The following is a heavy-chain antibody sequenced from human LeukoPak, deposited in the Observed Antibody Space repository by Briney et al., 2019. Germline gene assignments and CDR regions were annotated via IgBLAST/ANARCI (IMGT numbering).Heavy chain of an antibody. CDR1: GFTFSSYA. Sequence: TGGSLRLSCAASGFTFSSYAMHWVRQAPGKGLEWVAVISYDGSNKYYADSVKGRFTISRDNSKNTLYLQMNSLRAEDTAVYYCARDHNPAAGTLFDLDYWGQGALVTVSS. J-gene: IGHJ4*02. CDR2: ISYDGSNK. D-gene: IGHD6-13*01. CDR3: ARDHNPAAGTLFDLDY. V-gene: IGHV3-30-3*01.